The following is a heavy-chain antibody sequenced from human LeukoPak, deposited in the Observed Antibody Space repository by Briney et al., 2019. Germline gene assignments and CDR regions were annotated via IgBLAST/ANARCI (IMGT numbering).Heavy chain of an antibody. CDR1: GFTVSSNY. J-gene: IGHJ6*02. CDR2: IYSGGST. V-gene: IGHV3-66*01. D-gene: IGHD1-26*01. Sequence: GGSLRLSCAASGFTVSSNYMSWVRQAPGKGLEWVSVIYSGGSTYYADSVKGRFTISRDIAKNTLYLQMNTLRAEDTAVYYCARWDVRVYYYYGMDVWGQGTTVTVSS. CDR3: ARWDVRVYYYYGMDV.